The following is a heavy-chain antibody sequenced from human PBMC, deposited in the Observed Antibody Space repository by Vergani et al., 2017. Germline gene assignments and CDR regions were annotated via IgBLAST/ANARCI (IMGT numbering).Heavy chain of an antibody. Sequence: QVQLVQSGAEVKKPGASVKVSCKASGYTFTSYGISWVRPAPGQGLEWMGWISAYNGNTNYAQKLQGRVTMTTGTSTSTAYMEVRSLRADDTAVYYCARTKTYCGGDCYLAPDAFWGQGTMVTVSS. CDR2: ISAYNGNT. CDR3: ARTKTYCGGDCYLAPDAF. D-gene: IGHD2-21*02. J-gene: IGHJ3*01. CDR1: GYTFTSYG. V-gene: IGHV1-18*04.